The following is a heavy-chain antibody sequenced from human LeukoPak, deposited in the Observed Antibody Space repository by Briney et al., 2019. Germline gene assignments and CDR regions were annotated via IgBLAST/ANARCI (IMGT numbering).Heavy chain of an antibody. V-gene: IGHV3-33*01. Sequence: PGGSLRLSCAASGFTFSSYGMHWVRQAPGKGLEWVAVIWNDGSNKYYADSVKGRFTISRDNSKNTLYLQMNSLRAEDTAVYYCARGDYYGSRGDYWGQGTLVTVSS. D-gene: IGHD3-10*01. J-gene: IGHJ4*02. CDR2: IWNDGSNK. CDR3: ARGDYYGSRGDY. CDR1: GFTFSSYG.